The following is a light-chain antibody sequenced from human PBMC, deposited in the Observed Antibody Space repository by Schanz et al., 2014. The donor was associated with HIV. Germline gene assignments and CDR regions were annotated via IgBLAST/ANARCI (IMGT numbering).Light chain of an antibody. CDR1: QTVSSHF. V-gene: IGKV3-20*01. J-gene: IGKJ4*02. CDR2: GAS. Sequence: EIVLTQSPGTLSLSPGERATLSCRASQTVSSHFLAWYQQKPGQAPRLLIFGASNRATGFPDRFSGSASGXDFTLTISRLEPXXXXXXYCHHYGDSRGTFGXXXEVDI. CDR3: HHYGDSRGT.